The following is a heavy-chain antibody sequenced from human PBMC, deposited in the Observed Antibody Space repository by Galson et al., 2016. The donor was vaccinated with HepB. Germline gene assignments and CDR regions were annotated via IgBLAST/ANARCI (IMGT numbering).Heavy chain of an antibody. J-gene: IGHJ4*02. CDR2: IGGTTDNT. V-gene: IGHV3-23*01. CDR1: GFRFYSYA. CDR3: AKAAGYGDYHLFDS. Sequence: SLRLSCAASGFRFYSYAMSWVRQAPGKGLEWVSTIGGTTDNTYYADSVKGRFAISRDNSRNSVYLHMASLRVEDTALYYCAKAAGYGDYHLFDSWGQGTLLTVSS. D-gene: IGHD4-17*01.